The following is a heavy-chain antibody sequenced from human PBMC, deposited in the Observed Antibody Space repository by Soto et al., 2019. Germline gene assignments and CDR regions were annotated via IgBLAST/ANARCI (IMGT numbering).Heavy chain of an antibody. CDR2: IWYDGSNK. CDR1: GFTFSSYG. D-gene: IGHD3-22*01. Sequence: PGGSLRLSCAASGFTFSSYGMHWVRQAPGKGLEWVAVIWYDGSNKYYADSVKGRFTISRDNSKNTLYLQMNSLRAEDTAVYYCAREGYYDSSAYGYWGQGTLVTVSS. CDR3: AREGYYDSSAYGY. V-gene: IGHV3-33*01. J-gene: IGHJ4*02.